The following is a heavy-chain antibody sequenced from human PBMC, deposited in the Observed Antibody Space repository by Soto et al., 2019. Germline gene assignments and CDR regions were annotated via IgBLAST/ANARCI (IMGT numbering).Heavy chain of an antibody. V-gene: IGHV1-46*01. CDR2: FNPASTGA. J-gene: IGHJ6*02. CDR1: GYTFTSYY. CDR3: AREMGYAGRPTCSMGV. Sequence: GASVKVSCKASGYTFTSYYMHWLRQAPGQGLEWVGFFNPASTGATHAQKFQGRVTMTKDTSASTAYLELSSLSSEDTAIYYCAREMGYAGRPTCSMGVSGQGTMV. D-gene: IGHD5-18*01.